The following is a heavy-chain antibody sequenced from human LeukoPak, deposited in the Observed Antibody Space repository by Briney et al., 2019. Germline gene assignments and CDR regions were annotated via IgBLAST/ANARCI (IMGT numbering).Heavy chain of an antibody. J-gene: IGHJ3*02. V-gene: IGHV3-11*06. CDR2: ISSSSSYT. D-gene: IGHD2-15*01. CDR3: AGAPSYCSGGSCYKWAFDI. CDR1: GFTFSDYY. Sequence: GGSLRLSCAASGFTFSDYYMSWIRQAPGKGLEWASYISSSSSYTNYADSVKGRFTISRDNAKNSLYLQMNSLRAEDTAVYYCAGAPSYCSGGSCYKWAFDIWGQGTMVTVSS.